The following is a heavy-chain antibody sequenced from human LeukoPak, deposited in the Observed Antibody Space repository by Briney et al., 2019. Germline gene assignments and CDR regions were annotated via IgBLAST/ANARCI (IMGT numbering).Heavy chain of an antibody. J-gene: IGHJ4*02. CDR1: GFTFSSYG. D-gene: IGHD6-13*01. CDR2: IWYDGSNK. CDR3: ARGFLGYSSSWYGY. V-gene: IGHV3-33*01. Sequence: GGSLRLSCAASGFTFSSYGMHWVRQAPGKGLEWVAVIWYDGSNKYYADSVKGRFTISRDNSKNTLYLQMNSLRAEDTAVYYCARGFLGYSSSWYGYWGQGNLVTVSS.